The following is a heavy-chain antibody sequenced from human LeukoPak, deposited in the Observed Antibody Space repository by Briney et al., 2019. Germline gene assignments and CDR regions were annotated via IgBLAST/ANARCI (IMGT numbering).Heavy chain of an antibody. CDR3: ARDGPYGDYYYYYGMDV. D-gene: IGHD4-17*01. J-gene: IGHJ6*02. CDR2: INHSGST. V-gene: IGHV4-34*01. Sequence: SETLSLTCAVYGGSFSGYYWSWIRQPPGKGLEWIGEINHSGSTNYNPSLKSRVTISVDTSKNQFSLKLSSVTAADTAVYYCARDGPYGDYYYYYGMDVWGRGTTATVSS. CDR1: GGSFSGYY.